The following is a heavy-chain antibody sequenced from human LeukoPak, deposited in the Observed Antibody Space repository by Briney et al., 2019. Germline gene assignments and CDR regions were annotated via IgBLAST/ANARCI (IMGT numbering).Heavy chain of an antibody. D-gene: IGHD2-2*01. CDR2: ISGSGGST. J-gene: IGHJ4*02. Sequence: PGGSLRLSCVASGFTFSSYAMSWVRQAPGKGLEWVSAISGSGGSTYYADSVKGRFTISRDNSKNTLYLQMNSLRAEDTAVYYCAKSFPGGDIVVVPAAYDYWGQGTLVTVSS. V-gene: IGHV3-23*01. CDR3: AKSFPGGDIVVVPAAYDY. CDR1: GFTFSSYA.